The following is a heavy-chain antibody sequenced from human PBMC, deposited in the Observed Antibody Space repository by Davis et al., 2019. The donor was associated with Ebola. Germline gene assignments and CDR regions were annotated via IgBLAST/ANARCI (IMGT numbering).Heavy chain of an antibody. D-gene: IGHD3-10*01. Sequence: PSETLSLTCTVSGGSISSSSYYWGWIRQPPGKGLEWIGSIYYSGSTYYNPSLKSRVTISVDTSKNQFSLKLSSVTAADTAVYYCARARDTMVQGVIKTRYYFDYWGQGTLVTVSS. CDR1: GGSISSSSYY. V-gene: IGHV4-39*07. CDR3: ARARDTMVQGVIKTRYYFDY. CDR2: IYYSGST. J-gene: IGHJ4*02.